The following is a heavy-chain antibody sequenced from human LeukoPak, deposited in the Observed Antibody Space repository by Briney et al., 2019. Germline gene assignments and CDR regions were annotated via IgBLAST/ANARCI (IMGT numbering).Heavy chain of an antibody. CDR2: IYSGGDT. J-gene: IGHJ4*02. Sequence: GGSLRLSCAASGFTVNSNYMSWVRHAPGKGLEWVSLIYSGGDTYYADSVKGRFTISRDNSKNTLYLQMNSLRAEDTAVYYCARSLYFDYWGQGTLVTVSS. V-gene: IGHV3-66*01. CDR3: ARSLYFDY. CDR1: GFTVNSNY.